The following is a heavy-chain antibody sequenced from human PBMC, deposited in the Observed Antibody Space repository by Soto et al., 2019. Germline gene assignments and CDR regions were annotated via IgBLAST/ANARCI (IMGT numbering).Heavy chain of an antibody. CDR3: AKGWAVTTNFDY. V-gene: IGHV3-23*01. Sequence: EVQLLESGGGLVQPGGSLRLSCAASGFTFSSYAMSWVRQAPGKGLEWVSAISGSGGSTYYADSVKGRFTISRDNSKNTLYLQMNSLRDEDTAVYYCAKGWAVTTNFDYWGQGTLVTVSS. CDR2: ISGSGGST. D-gene: IGHD4-17*01. J-gene: IGHJ4*02. CDR1: GFTFSSYA.